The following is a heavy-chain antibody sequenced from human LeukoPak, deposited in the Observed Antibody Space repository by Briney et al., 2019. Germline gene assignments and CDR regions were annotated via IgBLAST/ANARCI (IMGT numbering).Heavy chain of an antibody. CDR1: GFTFDAYA. CDR2: ISWNSGSI. Sequence: NPGGSLRLSCAASGFTFDAYAMHWVRHAPGKGLEWVSGISWNSGSIGYADSAKGRFTISRDNAKNSLYLQMNSLRAEDTALYYCAKDTSQSYGSNFDYWGQGTLVTVSS. CDR3: AKDTSQSYGSNFDY. D-gene: IGHD5-18*01. J-gene: IGHJ4*02. V-gene: IGHV3-9*01.